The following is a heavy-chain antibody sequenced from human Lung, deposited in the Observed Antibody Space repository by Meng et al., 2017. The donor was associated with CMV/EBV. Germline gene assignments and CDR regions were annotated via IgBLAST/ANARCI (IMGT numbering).Heavy chain of an antibody. V-gene: IGHV4-31*02. J-gene: IGHJ5*02. CDR3: ARQAPDNWFDP. Sequence: WGWIRGLPEKGLEWIGYTYYDGTTHYDWSLRSRVTISVDTSKNQFALKLSSVTAADTAVYYCARQAPDNWFDPWGQGALVTVSS. CDR2: TYYDGTT.